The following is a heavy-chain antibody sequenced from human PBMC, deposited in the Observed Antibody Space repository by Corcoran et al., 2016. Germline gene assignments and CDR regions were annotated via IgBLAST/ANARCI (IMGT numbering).Heavy chain of an antibody. J-gene: IGHJ2*01. V-gene: IGHV1-58*01. Sequence: QMQLVQSGPEVKKPGTSVKVSCKASGFTFTSSAVQWVRQARGQRLEWIGWIVVGSGNTNYAQKFQERVTITRDMSTSTAYMELSSLRSKDTAVYYCAADSGLYSSSSEYFDLWGRGTLVTVSS. D-gene: IGHD6-6*01. CDR3: AADSGLYSSSSEYFDL. CDR2: IVVGSGNT. CDR1: GFTFTSSA.